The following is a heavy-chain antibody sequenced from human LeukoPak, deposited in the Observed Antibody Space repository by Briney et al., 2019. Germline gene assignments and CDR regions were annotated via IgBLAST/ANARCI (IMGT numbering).Heavy chain of an antibody. CDR2: ISSSSSTI. V-gene: IGHV3-48*01. Sequence: PGGSLRLSCAASGFTFSSYSMNWVRQAPGKGLEWVSYISSSSSTIYYADSVKGRFTISRDNARNSLYLQMNRLRAEDTAVYYCARVDDIVVVPAAMPSDYWGQGTLVTVSS. J-gene: IGHJ4*02. CDR1: GFTFSSYS. CDR3: ARVDDIVVVPAAMPSDY. D-gene: IGHD2-2*01.